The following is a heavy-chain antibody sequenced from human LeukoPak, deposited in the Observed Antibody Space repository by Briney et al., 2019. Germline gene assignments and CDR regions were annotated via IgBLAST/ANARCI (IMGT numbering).Heavy chain of an antibody. CDR3: VTDLNLGEFSLYAPFDY. CDR1: GGTFNTFA. J-gene: IGHJ4*02. Sequence: ASVKVSCKACGGTFNTFAISWVRQAPGQGLEWMGRIIPIVDIGKTAQKFQGRVTITADKSTSTGYMELTSLRSEDTAVYYCVTDLNLGEFSLYAPFDYWGQGTLVTVSS. CDR2: IIPIVDIG. V-gene: IGHV1-69*04. D-gene: IGHD3-16*02.